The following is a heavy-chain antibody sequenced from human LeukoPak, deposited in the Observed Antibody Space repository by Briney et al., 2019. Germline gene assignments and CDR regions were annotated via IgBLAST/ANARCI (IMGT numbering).Heavy chain of an antibody. J-gene: IGHJ6*02. V-gene: IGHV3-21*01. CDR2: ISSSSSYI. CDR3: ARDSDFDSSGYYPYYYYYYKMDV. CDR1: GFTFRSYS. D-gene: IGHD3-22*01. Sequence: GGSLRLSCAASGFTFRSYSMNWVRQAPGKGLEWVSSISSSSSYIYYADSVKGRFTISRDNAKSSLFLQMNSLRAEDTAVYYCARDSDFDSSGYYPYYYYYYKMDVWGQGTTVTVSS.